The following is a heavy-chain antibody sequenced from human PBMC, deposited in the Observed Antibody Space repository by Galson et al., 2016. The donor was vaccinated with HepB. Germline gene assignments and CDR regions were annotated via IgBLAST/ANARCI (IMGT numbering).Heavy chain of an antibody. CDR3: ARGNSSPNLFYYYGMDV. D-gene: IGHD6-13*01. V-gene: IGHV3-33*01. CDR2: IWYDGSSK. CDR1: GFTFTNYG. J-gene: IGHJ6*02. Sequence: SLRLSCAASGFTFTNYGMHWVRQAPGKGLEWVTVIWYDGSSKYYADSVEGRFTISRDNSKNTLYLQMNSLRAEDTAVYYCARGNSSPNLFYYYGMDVWGQGTTVTVSS.